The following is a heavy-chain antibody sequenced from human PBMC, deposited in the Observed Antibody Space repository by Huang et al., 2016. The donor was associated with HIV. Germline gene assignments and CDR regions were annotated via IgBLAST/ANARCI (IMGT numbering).Heavy chain of an antibody. D-gene: IGHD6-13*01. CDR2: ISDDAKTK. Sequence: QVQLVESGGGVVQPGRSLRISCAASGFTFSSYGMHWVRQAAGNGLEWVAVISDDAKTKYYADSVKGRFSISRDNSKTTVYLKLNSLRLEDTAVYYCAKGGSAAAVLDFWGQGTLVTVSS. CDR1: GFTFSSYG. CDR3: AKGGSAAAVLDF. J-gene: IGHJ4*02. V-gene: IGHV3-30*18.